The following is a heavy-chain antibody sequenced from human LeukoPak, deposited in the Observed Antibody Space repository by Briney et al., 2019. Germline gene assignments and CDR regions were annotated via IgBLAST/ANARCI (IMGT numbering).Heavy chain of an antibody. J-gene: IGHJ4*02. CDR3: ARGSVLKGFDY. D-gene: IGHD2-8*01. Sequence: GGSLRLSRAASGFTFSSYDMHWVRQATGKVLEWVSAIGTSGDTYYPGSVKGRFTISRENAKNSLYLKMNSLRAGDTAVYYCARGSVLKGFDYWGQGTLVTVSS. CDR2: IGTSGDT. CDR1: GFTFSSYD. V-gene: IGHV3-13*01.